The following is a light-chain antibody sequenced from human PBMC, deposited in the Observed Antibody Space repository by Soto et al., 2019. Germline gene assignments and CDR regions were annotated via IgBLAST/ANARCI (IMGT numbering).Light chain of an antibody. J-gene: IGKJ5*01. CDR3: QQYDNLPIT. CDR2: DAS. Sequence: DIHMTQSASSLSASVGDRVTLACQASQDIATYLNWYQQKPGTAPNLLIYDASNLETGVPSRFSGGGYGTHFTFTISNLQTEDIATYYCQQYDNLPITFGQGTRLEIK. CDR1: QDIATY. V-gene: IGKV1-33*01.